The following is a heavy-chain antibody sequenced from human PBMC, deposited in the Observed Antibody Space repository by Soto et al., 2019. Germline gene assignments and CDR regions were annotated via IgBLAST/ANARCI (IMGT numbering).Heavy chain of an antibody. CDR2: VYHSGTT. Sequence: SDTLSLTCTVYHHSIINYYCRWILQPPGKGPEWIGFVYHSGTTNYNPSLESRVTISLDSSKNQFSLKLSSVTAADTAVYYCARGSSIAGLYYGMDVWGQGTTVTVS. V-gene: IGHV4-59*12. J-gene: IGHJ6*02. D-gene: IGHD6-6*01. CDR3: ARGSSIAGLYYGMDV. CDR1: HHSIINYY.